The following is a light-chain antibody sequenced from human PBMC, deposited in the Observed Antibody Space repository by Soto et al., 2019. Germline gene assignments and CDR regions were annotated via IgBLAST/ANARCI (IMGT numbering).Light chain of an antibody. CDR3: QQYNTWPRT. CDR1: QSVSSK. V-gene: IGKV3-15*01. J-gene: IGKJ1*01. CDR2: GAS. Sequence: EIVMTQSPPALPSSPGGRATLSCRSGQSVSSKLDWYQQTPRPAPRLLIYGASSRATGIAARFSGSGCGNEFTLTISLEPYEVFAVYCCQQYNTWPRTFGQGTKVDIK.